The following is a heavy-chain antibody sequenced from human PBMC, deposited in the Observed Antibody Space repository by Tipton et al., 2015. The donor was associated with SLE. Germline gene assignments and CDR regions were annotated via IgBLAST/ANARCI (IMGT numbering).Heavy chain of an antibody. CDR3: ARGTWFGDLRYNWVDS. Sequence: TLSLTCAVYGGSFSGYYWSWIRQPPGEGLEWIGEINHSGSTNYNPSLKSRVTISVDTSKNQFSLKLRSVTAADTAVYYCARGTWFGDLRYNWVDSWGQGTLVTVSS. D-gene: IGHD3-10*01. V-gene: IGHV4-34*01. J-gene: IGHJ5*01. CDR1: GGSFSGYY. CDR2: INHSGST.